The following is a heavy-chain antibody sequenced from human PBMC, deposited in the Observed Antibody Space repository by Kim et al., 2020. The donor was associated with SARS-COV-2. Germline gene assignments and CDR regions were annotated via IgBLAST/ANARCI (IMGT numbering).Heavy chain of an antibody. Sequence: YYNPSLKSRVTISVDTSRSQFSLKLSSVTAADTAVYYCASWAGYGDPFDYWGQGTLVTVSS. J-gene: IGHJ4*02. V-gene: IGHV4-30-2*04. D-gene: IGHD4-17*01. CDR3: ASWAGYGDPFDY.